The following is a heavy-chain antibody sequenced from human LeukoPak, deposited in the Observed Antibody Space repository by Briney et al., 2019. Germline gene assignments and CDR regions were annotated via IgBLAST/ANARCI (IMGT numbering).Heavy chain of an antibody. V-gene: IGHV4-59*08. D-gene: IGHD6-19*01. CDR1: GGSMSPYH. J-gene: IGHJ4*02. CDR2: IYYSGST. Sequence: SETLSLTCTVSGGSMSPYHWGWIRQPPGKGLEWTGYIYYSGSTNYNPSLNSRVTISVDTSKNQFSLRLSSVTAADTAVYYCARAVSGRFDYWGQGTLVTVSS. CDR3: ARAVSGRFDY.